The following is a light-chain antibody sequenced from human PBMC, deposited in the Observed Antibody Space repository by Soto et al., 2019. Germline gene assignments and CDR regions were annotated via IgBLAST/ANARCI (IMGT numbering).Light chain of an antibody. CDR3: LQDYNYPRT. CDR1: QSVGNF. Sequence: MHMTHSPSSLSSSVGDRVTIPFLASQSVGNFLNWYQQKPGKAPKLLIYAASSLQSGVPSRFSGSGPGTDFTLTISSLQPEDFATYYCLQDYNYPRTFGQGTKVDIK. V-gene: IGKV1-6*01. CDR2: AAS. J-gene: IGKJ1*01.